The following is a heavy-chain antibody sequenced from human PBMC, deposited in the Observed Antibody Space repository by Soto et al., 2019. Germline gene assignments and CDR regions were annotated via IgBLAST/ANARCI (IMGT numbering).Heavy chain of an antibody. CDR2: IYYSGST. D-gene: IGHD3-22*01. CDR3: ARDGRDDYYDSSGYFLDAFDI. V-gene: IGHV4-30-4*01. Sequence: PSETLSLTCTVSGGSISSGDYYCICIRQPPWNGLEWIGYIYYSGSTYYNPSLKSRVTISVDTSKNQFSLKLSSVTAADTAVYYCARDGRDDYYDSSGYFLDAFDIWGQGTMVTVS. CDR1: GGSISSGDYY. J-gene: IGHJ3*02.